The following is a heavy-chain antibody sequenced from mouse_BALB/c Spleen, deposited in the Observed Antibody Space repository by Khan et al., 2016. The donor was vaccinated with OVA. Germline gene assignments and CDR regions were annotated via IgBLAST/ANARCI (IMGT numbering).Heavy chain of an antibody. CDR3: AREWDSCFAY. CDR1: GYIFTDYN. V-gene: IGHV1-77*01. CDR2: ISPGSGNT. Sequence: VQLQESGTELARPWPSVTLSCTVSGYIFTDYNINWVNQTTGQGLEWIGEISPGSGNTYYNEQFTGQATLTADTYSRTDYMQLSSLTSDDSAVYFCAREWDSCFAYWGQGTLVTVSA. J-gene: IGHJ3*01. D-gene: IGHD4-1*01.